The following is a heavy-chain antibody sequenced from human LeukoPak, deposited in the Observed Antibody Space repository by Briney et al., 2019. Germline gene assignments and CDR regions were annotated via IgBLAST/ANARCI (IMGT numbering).Heavy chain of an antibody. CDR1: GDSVSSNSAA. V-gene: IGHV6-1*01. CDR3: ARGGGAFDI. Sequence: SQTLPLTCAISGDSVSSNSAAWNWLTQSPSRGLEWLGRTYYRSKWSNDYAVSVKSRITINPDTSKNHFSLQLNSVTPEDTAVYYCARGGGAFDIWGQGTMVTVTS. J-gene: IGHJ3*02. CDR2: TYYRSKWSN.